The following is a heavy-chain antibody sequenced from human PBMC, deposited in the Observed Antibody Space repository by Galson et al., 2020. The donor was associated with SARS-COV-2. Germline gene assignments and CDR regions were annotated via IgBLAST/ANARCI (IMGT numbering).Heavy chain of an antibody. J-gene: IGHJ4*02. CDR3: ARDTCSTTSCSIRSPDY. CDR2: ISYDGKYK. V-gene: IGHV3-30*04. D-gene: IGHD2-2*01. Sequence: GGSLRLSCAASGFTFGIHAMEWVRQAPGKGLEWVAIISYDGKYKYYGDFVKGRFTISRDNSKNTLYLQLNSLREEDTALYYCARDTCSTTSCSIRSPDYWGQGTLVTVSS. CDR1: GFTFGIHA.